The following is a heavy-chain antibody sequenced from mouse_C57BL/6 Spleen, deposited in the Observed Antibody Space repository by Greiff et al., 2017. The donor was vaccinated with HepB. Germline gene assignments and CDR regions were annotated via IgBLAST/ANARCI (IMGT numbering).Heavy chain of an antibody. CDR3: ARGLRLRQGLNYFDY. Sequence: QVQLQHPGAELVKPGASVKMSCKASGYTFTSYWITWVKQRPGQGLEWIGDIYPGSGSTNYNEKFKRKATLTVDTSSSTAYMQLSSLTSEDSAVYYCARGLRLRQGLNYFDYWGQGTTLTVSS. J-gene: IGHJ2*01. D-gene: IGHD2-4*01. CDR1: GYTFTSYW. V-gene: IGHV1-55*01. CDR2: IYPGSGST.